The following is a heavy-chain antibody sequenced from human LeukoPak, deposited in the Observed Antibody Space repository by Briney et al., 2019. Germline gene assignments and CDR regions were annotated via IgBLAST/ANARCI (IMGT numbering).Heavy chain of an antibody. V-gene: IGHV3-30*18. CDR2: IAKDGTDI. CDR1: GFSFSSCG. D-gene: IGHD3-22*01. CDR3: VKAGYYDSSGYYYYLDY. Sequence: GRSLRLSCAASGFSFSSCGMHWVRQTPDKGLEWVAAIAKDGTDIHYVDSVKGRFTISRDNSRNTLYLQMSSLSTEDTAVYYCVKAGYYDSSGYYYYLDYWGQGTLVSVSS. J-gene: IGHJ4*02.